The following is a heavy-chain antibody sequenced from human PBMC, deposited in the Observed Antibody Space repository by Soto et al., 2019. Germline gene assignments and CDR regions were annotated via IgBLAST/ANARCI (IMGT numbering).Heavy chain of an antibody. CDR3: ARSGARVAGPSYYYYYGMDV. Sequence: PSEALSLTCTVSVGSSSSSSYYWGGIRQPPGKGLEWIGSIYYSGSTYYKPSLKSRVTISVDTSKNQFSLKLSSVTAADTAVYYCARSGARVAGPSYYYYYGMDVWGQGTTVT. J-gene: IGHJ6*02. D-gene: IGHD6-19*01. CDR1: VGSSSSSSYY. V-gene: IGHV4-39*01. CDR2: IYYSGST.